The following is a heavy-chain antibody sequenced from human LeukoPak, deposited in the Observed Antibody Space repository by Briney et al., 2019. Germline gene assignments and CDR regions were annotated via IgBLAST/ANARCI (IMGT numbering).Heavy chain of an antibody. CDR1: VYIFSNYW. Sequence: GESLKISCKGSVYIFSNYWIGWVRQMPGKGLEWMGIIYPDDSDTRYNPSFQGQVTISADKSIRTAYLQWSSLKASDTAMYYCARRLGSGAYFDLWGRGTLVSVSS. V-gene: IGHV5-51*01. D-gene: IGHD3-10*01. J-gene: IGHJ2*01. CDR3: ARRLGSGAYFDL. CDR2: IYPDDSDT.